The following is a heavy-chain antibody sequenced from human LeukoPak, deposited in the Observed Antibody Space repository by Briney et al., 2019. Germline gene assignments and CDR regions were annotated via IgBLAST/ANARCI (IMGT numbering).Heavy chain of an antibody. D-gene: IGHD4/OR15-4a*01. CDR1: GFSFSTSA. CDR3: VRDLT. Sequence: GGSLRLSRSASGFSFSTSAMHWVRQAPGKGLQFVSAITSNGRSTYYADSVKGRFTISRDNSKNTLYLQMSSLRAEDTALYYCVRDLTWGQGTLVTVSS. V-gene: IGHV3-64D*06. CDR2: ITSNGRST. J-gene: IGHJ4*02.